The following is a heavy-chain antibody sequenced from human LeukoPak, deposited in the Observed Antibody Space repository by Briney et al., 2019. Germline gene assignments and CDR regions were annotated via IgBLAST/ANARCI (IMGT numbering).Heavy chain of an antibody. CDR2: INPNNGGT. J-gene: IGHJ6*04. Sequence: ASVKVSCKVSGYTLTELSMHWVRQAPGQGLEWMGWINPNNGGTNYAQKFQGRVTMTRDTSISTAYMELNRLRSDDTAVYYCARTFSESYYYYGMDVWGEGTTVTVSS. CDR3: ARTFSESYYYYGMDV. D-gene: IGHD1-26*01. CDR1: GYTLTELS. V-gene: IGHV1-2*02.